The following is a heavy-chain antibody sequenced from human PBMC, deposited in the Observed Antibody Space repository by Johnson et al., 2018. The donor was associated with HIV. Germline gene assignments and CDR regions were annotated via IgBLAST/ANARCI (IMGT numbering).Heavy chain of an antibody. CDR3: ARVKDPDAFDI. CDR1: GFTFSTYA. CDR2: ISYDGRNK. V-gene: IGHV3-30*04. J-gene: IGHJ3*02. Sequence: QVQLVESGGGLVKPGGSLRLSCAASGFTFSTYAMHWVRQAPGKGLEWVACISYDGRNKNYAGSVKGRFTISRDNSKNTLYLQMNSLRTEDTAVYYCARVKDPDAFDIWGQGTMVTVSS.